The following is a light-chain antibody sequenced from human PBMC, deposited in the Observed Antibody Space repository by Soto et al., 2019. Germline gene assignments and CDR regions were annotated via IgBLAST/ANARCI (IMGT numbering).Light chain of an antibody. Sequence: EIVMTQSPATLSVSPGERATLSCRASQSVSSNLAWYQQKPGQAPRLLIYGASTRATGIPARFSGCGSGTEFTLTISSLQSEDFAVYYCQQYNNWPRTFGQGTKLEIK. CDR3: QQYNNWPRT. J-gene: IGKJ2*01. CDR2: GAS. V-gene: IGKV3-15*01. CDR1: QSVSSN.